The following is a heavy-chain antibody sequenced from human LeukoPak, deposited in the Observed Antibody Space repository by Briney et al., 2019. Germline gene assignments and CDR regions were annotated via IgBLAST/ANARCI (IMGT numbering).Heavy chain of an antibody. D-gene: IGHD3-22*01. V-gene: IGHV1-69*05. J-gene: IGHJ3*02. CDR2: IIPIFGTA. CDR3: ASPVTYYYDSSGWLAAFDI. CDR1: GGTSSSYA. Sequence: SVKVSCNASGGTSSSYAISWVRQAAGQGLEWMGGIIPIFGTANYAQKFQGRVTITTDESTSTAYMELSSLRSEDTAVYYCASPVTYYYDSSGWLAAFDIWGQGTMVTVSS.